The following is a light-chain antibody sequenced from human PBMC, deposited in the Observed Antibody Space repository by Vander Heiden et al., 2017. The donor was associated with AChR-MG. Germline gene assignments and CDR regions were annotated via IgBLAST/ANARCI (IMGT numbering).Light chain of an antibody. J-gene: IGKJ4*01. CDR2: TAS. V-gene: IGKV1-39*01. Sequence: IQLTQSPSSLSASRGDRVTITCRASQNINSYLNLYQQKPGKSPKLLIHTASSFQSRVPSKFSGSGSGTDFALTSSGLQPEDCATNYGQHRVCGPRTFGGGTKVEIK. CDR1: QNINSY. CDR3: QHRVCGPRT.